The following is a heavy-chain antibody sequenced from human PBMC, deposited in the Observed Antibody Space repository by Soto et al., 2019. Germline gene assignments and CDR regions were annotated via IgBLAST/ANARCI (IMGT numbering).Heavy chain of an antibody. CDR1: GYTFTSYG. Sequence: AAVKVSCKASGYTFTSYGISWVRQAPGQGLEWMGWISAYNGNTNYAQKLQGRVTMTTDTSTSTAYMELRSLRSDDTAVYYCARAYRYPTAKPQLTYYHAMDVWG. V-gene: IGHV1-18*01. CDR3: ARAYRYPTAKPQLTYYHAMDV. D-gene: IGHD6-13*01. J-gene: IGHJ6*01. CDR2: ISAYNGNT.